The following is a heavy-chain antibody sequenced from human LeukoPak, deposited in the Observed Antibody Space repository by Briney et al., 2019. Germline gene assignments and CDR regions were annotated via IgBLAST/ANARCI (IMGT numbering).Heavy chain of an antibody. Sequence: GGSLRLSCAASGFTFSSYAMHWVRQAPGKGLEWVAVILYDGSNKYFADSVKGRFTISRDNSKNTLYLQMNSLRAEDTAMYYCAKGWGIPIFGVVTNWGQGTLVTVSS. CDR1: GFTFSSYA. CDR2: ILYDGSNK. V-gene: IGHV3-30*04. CDR3: AKGWGIPIFGVVTN. D-gene: IGHD3-3*01. J-gene: IGHJ4*02.